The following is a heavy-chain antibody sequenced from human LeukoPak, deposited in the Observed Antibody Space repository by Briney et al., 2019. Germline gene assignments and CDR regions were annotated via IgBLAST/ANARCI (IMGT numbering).Heavy chain of an antibody. CDR3: AIDTVVTPNYYYYYGMDV. Sequence: SVKVSCKASGGTFSSYAISWVRQAPGQGLEWMGGIIPIFGTANYAQKFQGRVTITADESTSTAYMELSSLRSEDTAVYYCAIDTVVTPNYYYYYGMDVWGQGTTVTVSS. D-gene: IGHD4-23*01. V-gene: IGHV1-69*13. CDR2: IIPIFGTA. CDR1: GGTFSSYA. J-gene: IGHJ6*02.